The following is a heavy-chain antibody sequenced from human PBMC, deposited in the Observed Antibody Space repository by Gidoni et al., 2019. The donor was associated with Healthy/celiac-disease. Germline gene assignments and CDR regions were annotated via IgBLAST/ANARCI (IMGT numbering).Heavy chain of an antibody. CDR1: GFTFGDYA. Sequence: EEQLVESGGGLVQPGRSLRLSCTASGFTFGDYAVSWFRQAPGKGLEWLAFIRNKPYGGTTEYAASVEGRFTISRDDSKSIAYLQMNSLKTEDTAVYYCSRDGRRHRITIFGAYYYGMDVWGQGTTVTVSS. CDR3: SRDGRRHRITIFGAYYYGMDV. J-gene: IGHJ6*02. V-gene: IGHV3-49*03. CDR2: IRNKPYGGTT. D-gene: IGHD3-3*01.